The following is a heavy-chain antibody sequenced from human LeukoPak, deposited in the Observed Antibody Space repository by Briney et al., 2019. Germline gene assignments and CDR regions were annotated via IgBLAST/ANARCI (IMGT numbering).Heavy chain of an antibody. J-gene: IGHJ4*02. CDR3: ARGLMEVTTIYFAN. CDR1: GFAFSDRY. V-gene: IGHV3-72*01. Sequence: TGGSLRLSCAASGFAFSDRYMDWVRQAPGKGLEWIGRIRNKANSYTTEYAASVKGRFTISRDDLKNSLYLQMNNLKTEDTAVYYCARGLMEVTTIYFANWGRGTLVTVSS. D-gene: IGHD4-17*01. CDR2: IRNKANSYTT.